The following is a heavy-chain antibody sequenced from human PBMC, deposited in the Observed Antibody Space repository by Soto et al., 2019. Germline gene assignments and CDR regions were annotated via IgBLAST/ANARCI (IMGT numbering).Heavy chain of an antibody. CDR2: IWYDGSNK. J-gene: IGHJ6*02. CDR1: GFTFSSYG. Sequence: QVQLVESGGGVVQPGRSLRLSCEASGFTFSSYGMHWVRQAPGKGLEWVAVIWYDGSNKYYADSVKGRFTISRDNSKNTLYLQMNSLRAEDTAVYYCARDQAVAGSVYYYYYYGMDVWGQGTTVTVSS. D-gene: IGHD6-19*01. V-gene: IGHV3-33*01. CDR3: ARDQAVAGSVYYYYYYGMDV.